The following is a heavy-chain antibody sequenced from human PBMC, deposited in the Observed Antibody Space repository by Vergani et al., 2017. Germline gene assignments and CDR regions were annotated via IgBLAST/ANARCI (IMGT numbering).Heavy chain of an antibody. CDR3: AEDQGLRSYYGMDV. CDR2: ISYDGSNK. CDR1: GFTFSSYG. J-gene: IGHJ6*02. D-gene: IGHD4-17*01. V-gene: IGHV3-30*18. Sequence: QVQLVESGGGVVQPGRSLRLSCAASGFTFSSYGMHWVRPAPGKGLEWVAVISYDGSNKYYADSVKGRFTISRDNSKNTLYLQMNSVRAEDTAVYYCAEDQGLRSYYGMDVWGQGTTVTVSS.